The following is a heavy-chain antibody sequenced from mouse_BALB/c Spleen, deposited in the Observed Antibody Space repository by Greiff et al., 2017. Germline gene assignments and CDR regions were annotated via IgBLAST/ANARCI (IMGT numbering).Heavy chain of an antibody. Sequence: EVQLQQSGPELMKPGASVKISCKASGYSFTSYYMHWVKQSHGKSLEWIGYIDPFNGGTSYNQKFKGKATLTVDKSSSTAYMHLSSLTSEDSAVYYCELTGAWFAYWGQGTLVTVSA. J-gene: IGHJ3*01. CDR1: GYSFTSYY. CDR2: IDPFNGGT. V-gene: IGHV1S135*01. CDR3: ELTGAWFAY. D-gene: IGHD4-1*01.